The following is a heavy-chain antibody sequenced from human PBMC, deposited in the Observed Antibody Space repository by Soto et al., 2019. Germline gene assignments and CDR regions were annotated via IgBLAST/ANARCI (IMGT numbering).Heavy chain of an antibody. Sequence: SETLSLTCTVSGGSISTFYWSWIRQPPGKGLEWIGYINYSGSANYNPSLKSRVTMSVDTSKNQFSLRLSSVTAADTAMYYCARHLLYSGTYSIWGRGSLVTVSS. D-gene: IGHD1-26*01. CDR3: ARHLLYSGTYSI. J-gene: IGHJ4*02. V-gene: IGHV4-59*08. CDR1: GGSISTFY. CDR2: INYSGSA.